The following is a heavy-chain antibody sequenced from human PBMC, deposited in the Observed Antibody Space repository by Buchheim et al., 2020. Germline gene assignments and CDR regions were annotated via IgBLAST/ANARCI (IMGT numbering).Heavy chain of an antibody. D-gene: IGHD2-8*01. CDR1: GFTFSSYS. J-gene: IGHJ3*02. V-gene: IGHV3-30-3*01. CDR2: TSYDGSKE. Sequence: QVQLVESGGGVVQPGRSLRLSCAASGFTFSSYSMHWVRQAPGKGLEWVAVTSYDGSKEYYADSVKGRFTISRDNSQNTLYLHMNSLRSEDTAVYYCASGVLRTAFDMWGQGT. CDR3: ASGVLRTAFDM.